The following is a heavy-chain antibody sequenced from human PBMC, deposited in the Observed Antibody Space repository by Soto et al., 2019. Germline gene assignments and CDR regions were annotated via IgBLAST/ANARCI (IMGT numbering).Heavy chain of an antibody. CDR3: ARDLIEAPSYYYGMDV. V-gene: IGHV1-69*13. CDR1: GGTFSSYA. D-gene: IGHD6-6*01. CDR2: IIPIFGTA. J-gene: IGHJ6*02. Sequence: GASVKVSCKASGGTFSSYAISWVRQAPGQGLEWMGGIIPIFGTANYAQKFQGRVTITADESTSTAYMELSSLRSEDTAVYYCARDLIEAPSYYYGMDVWGQGTTVTVS.